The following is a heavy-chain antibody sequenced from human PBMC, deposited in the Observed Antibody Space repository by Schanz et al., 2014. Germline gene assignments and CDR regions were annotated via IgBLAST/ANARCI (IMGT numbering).Heavy chain of an antibody. Sequence: QVQLVQSGGEVKTPGASVKVSCKASGYTFTRSGISWVRQAPGQGLEWMGWIGGFDGNTNCAQKFQGRVTMNTETCKRKVYMELRSLTSDDSAVYYCARDRDQWDGNYLDYWGQGTLVTVSS. V-gene: IGHV1-18*01. D-gene: IGHD1-26*01. CDR2: IGGFDGNT. CDR1: GYTFTRSG. CDR3: ARDRDQWDGNYLDY. J-gene: IGHJ4*02.